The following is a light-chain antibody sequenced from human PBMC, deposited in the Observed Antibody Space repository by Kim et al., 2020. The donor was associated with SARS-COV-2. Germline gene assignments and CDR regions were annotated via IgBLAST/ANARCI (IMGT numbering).Light chain of an antibody. Sequence: SPGERAPPSSTASPSISSTYIAWYQQKTGRAPRLLIFGTPSRATGIPDRFSGSGSGTDFTLTVSRLEPDDFAVYFCQQYGFAPITFGQGTRLEIK. V-gene: IGKV3-20*01. CDR1: PSISSTY. CDR2: GTP. CDR3: QQYGFAPIT. J-gene: IGKJ5*01.